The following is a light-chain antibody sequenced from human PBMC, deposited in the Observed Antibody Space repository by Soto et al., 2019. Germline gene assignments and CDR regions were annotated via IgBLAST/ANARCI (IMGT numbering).Light chain of an antibody. Sequence: ELVLPQSPGPVSSSPGARATLSCRARPSVSRKYLAWYQQKPGQAPRLLIYGASSRATGIPDRFSGSGSGTDFTLTISRLEPEDFAVYYCQQYGSTPWTFGQGTKVEIK. CDR2: GAS. J-gene: IGKJ1*01. V-gene: IGKV3-20*01. CDR1: PSVSRKY. CDR3: QQYGSTPWT.